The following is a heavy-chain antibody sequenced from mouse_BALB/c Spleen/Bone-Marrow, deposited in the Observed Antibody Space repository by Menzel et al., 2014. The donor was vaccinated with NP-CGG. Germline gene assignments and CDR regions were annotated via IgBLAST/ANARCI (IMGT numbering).Heavy chain of an antibody. CDR2: IRNKANGYTT. V-gene: IGHV7-3*02. D-gene: IGHD2-3*01. CDR1: GFTFTDYY. J-gene: IGHJ3*01. Sequence: EVKVEESGGGLVQPWGSLRLSCATSGFTFTDYYMSRVRQPPGKALEWLGFIRNKANGYTTEYSASVKGRFTISRDNSQSILYLQMNTLRAEDSATYYCARDEGLLRFTYCGQGTLVTVSA. CDR3: ARDEGLLRFTY.